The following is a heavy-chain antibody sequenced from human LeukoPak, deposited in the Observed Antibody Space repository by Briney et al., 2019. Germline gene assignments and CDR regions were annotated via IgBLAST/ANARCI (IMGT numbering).Heavy chain of an antibody. CDR3: ARLRLKYYDFWSGYSQGAFDI. V-gene: IGHV4-34*01. Sequence: SETLSLTCAVYGGSFSGYYWSWIRQPPGKGLEWIGEINHSGSTNYNPSLNSRVTISVDTSKNQFSLKLSSVTAADTAVYYCARLRLKYYDFWSGYSQGAFDIWGQGTMVTVSS. J-gene: IGHJ3*02. CDR1: GGSFSGYY. CDR2: INHSGST. D-gene: IGHD3-3*01.